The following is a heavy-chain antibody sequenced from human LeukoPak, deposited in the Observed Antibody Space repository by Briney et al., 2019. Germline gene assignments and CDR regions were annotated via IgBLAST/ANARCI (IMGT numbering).Heavy chain of an antibody. Sequence: GGSLRLSCAASGFTFSSYSMNWVRQAPGKGLEWVSSISSSSSYIYYADSVKGRFTISRDNAKNSLYLQMKSLRAEDTAVYYCAKGGGYEAQYYYYLDVWGKGTTVTISS. CDR2: ISSSSSYI. V-gene: IGHV3-21*01. D-gene: IGHD5-12*01. CDR3: AKGGGYEAQYYYYLDV. CDR1: GFTFSSYS. J-gene: IGHJ6*03.